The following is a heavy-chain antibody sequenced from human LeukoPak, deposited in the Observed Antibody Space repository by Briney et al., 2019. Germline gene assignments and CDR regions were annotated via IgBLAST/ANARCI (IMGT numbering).Heavy chain of an antibody. J-gene: IGHJ4*02. CDR3: ARGKDY. CDR1: GGSISSYY. CDR2: INHSGST. Sequence: SETLSLTCSVSGGSISSYYWSWIRQPPGKGLEWIGEINHSGSTNYNPSLKSRVTISVDTSKNQFSLKLSSVTAADTAVYYCARGKDYWGQGTLVTVSS. V-gene: IGHV4-34*01.